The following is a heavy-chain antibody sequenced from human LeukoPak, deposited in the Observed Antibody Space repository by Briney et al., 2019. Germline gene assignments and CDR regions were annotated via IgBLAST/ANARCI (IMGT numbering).Heavy chain of an antibody. Sequence: PGGSLRLSCAASGFTFSSCTMNWVRQAPGKGLEWVANIKDFGSEKYYVDSVKGRFTISRDNAKNSLYLQMNSLRAEDTALYYCVRTRVVVTAYFDYWGQGTLVTVSS. D-gene: IGHD2-21*02. V-gene: IGHV3-7*01. J-gene: IGHJ4*02. CDR1: GFTFSSCT. CDR2: IKDFGSEK. CDR3: VRTRVVVTAYFDY.